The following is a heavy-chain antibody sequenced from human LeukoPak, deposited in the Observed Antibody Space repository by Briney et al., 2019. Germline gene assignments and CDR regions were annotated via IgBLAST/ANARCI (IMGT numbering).Heavy chain of an antibody. Sequence: ASVTVSCKASGYTFTSYCLHWVRQAPGQGLEWMGLINPSGTTTYAQNLQGRVTMTRDTAASTAYMELSSLRSDDTAVYYCAKCSETGTTRWFDPWGQGTLVTVSS. CDR2: INPSGTT. D-gene: IGHD1-7*01. CDR1: GYTFTSYC. J-gene: IGHJ5*02. V-gene: IGHV1-46*01. CDR3: AKCSETGTTRWFDP.